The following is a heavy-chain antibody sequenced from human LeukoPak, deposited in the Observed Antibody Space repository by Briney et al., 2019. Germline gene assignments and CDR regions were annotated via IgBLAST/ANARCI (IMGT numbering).Heavy chain of an antibody. J-gene: IGHJ6*02. CDR3: VTRPDVGMDV. D-gene: IGHD6-6*01. CDR2: ISSSSSYI. Sequence: PGRSLRLSCAASGFTFSSYRMDWVRQAPGKGLEWVSSISSSSSYIYYADSVKGRFTMSRDNAKNSLYLQMNSLRAEDTAVYYCVTRPDVGMDVWGQGTTVTVSS. CDR1: GFTFSSYR. V-gene: IGHV3-21*01.